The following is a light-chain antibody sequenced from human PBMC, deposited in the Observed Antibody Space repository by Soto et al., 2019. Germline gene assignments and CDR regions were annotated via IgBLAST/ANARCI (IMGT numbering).Light chain of an antibody. CDR3: SSYTSSSTLYV. V-gene: IGLV2-14*01. Sequence: QSVLTQPASVSGSPGQSITISCTGTSSDFGGYNYVSWYQQHPGKAPKLMIYDVNNRPSGVSDRFSGSKSGNTASLTISGLQAEDEADYFSSSYTSSSTLYVFGAGTKVTVL. CDR2: DVN. J-gene: IGLJ1*01. CDR1: SSDFGGYNY.